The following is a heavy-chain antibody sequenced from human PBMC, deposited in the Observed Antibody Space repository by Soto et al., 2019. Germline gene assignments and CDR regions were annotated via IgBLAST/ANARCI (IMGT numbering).Heavy chain of an antibody. Sequence: SETLSLTCAVSGGSISSGGYSWSWLRQPPGKGLEWIGYIFHSGSTYYNPSLKSRVTISVDGSKNHFSLELSSVTAADTAVYYCARGKRGYSYGPLEYWGQGTLVTVSS. CDR2: IFHSGST. CDR1: GGSISSGGYS. D-gene: IGHD5-18*01. J-gene: IGHJ4*02. V-gene: IGHV4-30-2*01. CDR3: ARGKRGYSYGPLEY.